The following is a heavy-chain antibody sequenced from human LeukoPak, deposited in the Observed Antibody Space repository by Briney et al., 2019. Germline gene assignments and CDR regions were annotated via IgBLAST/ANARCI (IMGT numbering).Heavy chain of an antibody. CDR1: GFTFSNFG. V-gene: IGHV3-21*06. CDR3: ARGLYSGYLERFDY. J-gene: IGHJ4*02. D-gene: IGHD5-12*01. CDR2: ISTTGSDI. Sequence: GGSLRLSCAASGFTFSNFGMSWVRQAPGKGLEWASSISTTGSDIYYADSVRGRFTISRDNAKNSLYLQMTSLRVEDTAVYYCARGLYSGYLERFDYWGQGTLVTVSS.